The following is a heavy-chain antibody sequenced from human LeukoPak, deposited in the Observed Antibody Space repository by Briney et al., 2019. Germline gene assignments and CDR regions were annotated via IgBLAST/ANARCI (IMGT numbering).Heavy chain of an antibody. D-gene: IGHD2-8*01. CDR3: ARDRGVSD. CDR1: GFIVSNNY. J-gene: IGHJ4*02. Sequence: PGGSLRLSCVASGFIVSNNYMNWVRQAPGKGLEWVSSISSSSSYIYYADSVKGRFTISRDNAKNSLYLQMNSLRAEDTAVYYCARDRGVSDWGQGTLVTVSS. CDR2: ISSSSSYI. V-gene: IGHV3-21*01.